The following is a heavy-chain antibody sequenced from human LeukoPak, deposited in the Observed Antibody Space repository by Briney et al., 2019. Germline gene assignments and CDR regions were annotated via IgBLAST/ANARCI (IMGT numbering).Heavy chain of an antibody. CDR2: IYYSGST. V-gene: IGHV4-39*01. D-gene: IGHD2-2*01. CDR3: ARWQTYCSSTSCYAVTPFFDY. CDR1: GGSISSSSYY. Sequence: SETLSLTCTLSGGSISSSSYYCGWIRQPPGKGLEWIGCIYYSGSTYYNPSIKSRVTISVDTSNNQFSLKLSSVTAAGTAVYYCARWQTYCSSTSCYAVTPFFDYWGQGTLVTVSS. J-gene: IGHJ4*02.